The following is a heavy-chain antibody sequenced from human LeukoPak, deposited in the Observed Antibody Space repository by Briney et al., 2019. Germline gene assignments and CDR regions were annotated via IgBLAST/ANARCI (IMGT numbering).Heavy chain of an antibody. CDR3: ASTPGIAVAGLDY. V-gene: IGHV3-23*01. CDR1: GFTFSSYA. CDR2: ISGSGGST. Sequence: GGSLRLSCAASGFTFSSYAMSWVRQAPGKGLEWVSAISGSGGSTYYADSVKGRFTISRDNSKDTLYLQMNSLRAEDTAVYYCASTPGIAVAGLDYWGQGTLVTVSS. J-gene: IGHJ4*02. D-gene: IGHD6-19*01.